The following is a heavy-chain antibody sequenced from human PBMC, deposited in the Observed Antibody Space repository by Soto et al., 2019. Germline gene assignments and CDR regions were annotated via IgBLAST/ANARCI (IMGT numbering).Heavy chain of an antibody. CDR1: GYTFTSYG. CDR2: ITTDKGKT. CDR3: ARSIVVVTALDY. J-gene: IGHJ4*02. D-gene: IGHD2-21*02. V-gene: IGHV1-18*01. Sequence: ASVKVSCKTSGYTFTSYGISWVRQAPGQGLEWMGWITTDKGKTTYAQKFQGRVTMTTDTSTSTAYMELRSLRSEDTAVYYCARSIVVVTALDYWGQGTLVTVSS.